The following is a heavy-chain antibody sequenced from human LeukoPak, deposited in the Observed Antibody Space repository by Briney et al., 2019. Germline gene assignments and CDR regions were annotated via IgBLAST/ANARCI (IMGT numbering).Heavy chain of an antibody. CDR1: GFTFSTYT. V-gene: IGHV3-48*02. CDR2: VSDSSDV. J-gene: IGHJ4*02. Sequence: SGGSLRLSCAASGFTFSTYTMNWVRQAPAKGLEWVSTVSDSSDVHYSDSVKGRFTISRDNARNSLYLQMNSLRDEDTAVYYCARDGLHTAHFDYWGQGTLVTVSS. D-gene: IGHD5-18*01. CDR3: ARDGLHTAHFDY.